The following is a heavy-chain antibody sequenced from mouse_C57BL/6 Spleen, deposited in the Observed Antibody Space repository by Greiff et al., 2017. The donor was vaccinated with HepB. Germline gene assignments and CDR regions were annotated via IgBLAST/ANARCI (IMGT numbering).Heavy chain of an antibody. V-gene: IGHV5-9-1*02. D-gene: IGHD1-1*01. CDR2: ISSGGDYI. CDR1: GFTFSSYA. J-gene: IGHJ1*03. CDR3: TRDTTPSVFDV. Sequence: DVMLVESGEGLVKPGGSLKLSCAASGFTFSSYAMSWVRQTPEKRLEWVAYISSGGDYIYYADTVKGRFTISRDNARNTLYLQMSSLKSEDTAMYYCTRDTTPSVFDVWGTGTTVTVSS.